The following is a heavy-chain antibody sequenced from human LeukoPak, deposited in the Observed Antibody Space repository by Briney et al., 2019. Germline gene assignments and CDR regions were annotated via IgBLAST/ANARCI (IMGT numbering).Heavy chain of an antibody. Sequence: GGSLRLSCAASGFTFSSYAMHWVRQAPGKGLEWVAVISYDGSNKYYADSVKGRFTISRDNSKNTLYLQMNSLRAEDTAVYYCARDIGDGYIYWGQGTLVTVSS. CDR2: ISYDGSNK. J-gene: IGHJ4*02. V-gene: IGHV3-30*04. CDR3: ARDIGDGYIY. D-gene: IGHD5-24*01. CDR1: GFTFSSYA.